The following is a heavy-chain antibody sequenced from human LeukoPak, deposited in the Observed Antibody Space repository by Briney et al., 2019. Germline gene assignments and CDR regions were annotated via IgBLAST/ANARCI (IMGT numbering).Heavy chain of an antibody. J-gene: IGHJ6*03. D-gene: IGHD3-22*01. CDR1: GGSFSGYY. CDR3: ARGQDYYDSSGYYWGYYYYTDV. V-gene: IGHV4-34*01. Sequence: PSETLSLTCAVYGGSFSGYYWSWIRQPPGKGLEWIGEINHSGSTNYNPSLKSRVTISVDTSKNQFSLKLSSVTAADTAVYYCARGQDYYDSSGYYWGYYYYTDVWGKGTTVTVSS. CDR2: INHSGST.